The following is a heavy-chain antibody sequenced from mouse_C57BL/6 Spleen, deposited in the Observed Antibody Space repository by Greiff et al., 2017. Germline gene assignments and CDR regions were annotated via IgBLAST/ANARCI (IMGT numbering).Heavy chain of an antibody. CDR2: ISDGGSYT. V-gene: IGHV5-4*01. CDR1: GFTFSSYA. CDR3: ARDNLIRRAMDY. Sequence: EVQVVESGGGLVKPGGSLKLSCAASGFTFSSYAMSWVRQTPEKRLEWVATISDGGSYTYYPDNVKGRFTFSRDTAKNNLYLQMSHLKSEDTDMDYCARDNLIRRAMDYWGQGTSVTVSS. D-gene: IGHD1-3*01. J-gene: IGHJ4*01.